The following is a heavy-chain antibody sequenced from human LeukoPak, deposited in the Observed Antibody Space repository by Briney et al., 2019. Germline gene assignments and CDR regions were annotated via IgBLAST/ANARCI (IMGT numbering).Heavy chain of an antibody. CDR2: SYNSGNT. Sequence: SETLSLTCAVSGGSISSGDYSWSWSRQPPGGGLEWIGFSYNSGNTYYNQSLKSRVTLSVDTSKNQFSLKLSSVTAADTAVYYCAREFRGGRWLHGGLFDYWGQGTLVTVSS. V-gene: IGHV4-30-4*07. J-gene: IGHJ4*02. CDR3: AREFRGGRWLHGGLFDY. CDR1: GGSISSGDYS. D-gene: IGHD5-24*01.